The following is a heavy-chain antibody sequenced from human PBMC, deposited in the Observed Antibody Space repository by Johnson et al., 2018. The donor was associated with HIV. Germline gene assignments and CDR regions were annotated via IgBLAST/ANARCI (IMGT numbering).Heavy chain of an antibody. D-gene: IGHD4-23*01. V-gene: IGHV3-30*02. CDR1: GFTFSDHA. CDR3: AKDVYGGNLEPFDAFDI. CDR2: IRYDGSNK. Sequence: VQLVESGGDVVQPGGSLRLSCAVSGFTFSDHAMSWVRQAPGKGLEWVEFIRYDGSNKYYADSVKGRYTISRDNSKNTLYLQMNSLRAEDTAVYYCAKDVYGGNLEPFDAFDIWGQGTMVTVSS. J-gene: IGHJ3*02.